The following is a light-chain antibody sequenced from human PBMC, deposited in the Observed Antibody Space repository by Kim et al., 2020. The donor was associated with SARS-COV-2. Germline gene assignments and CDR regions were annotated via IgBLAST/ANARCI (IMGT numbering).Light chain of an antibody. Sequence: VSPGRRATLSCRASQSISNNVAWYQQKLGQAPRLLIYGASIRATAIPARFSGSGSGTEFTLTINSLQSEDFAIYYCHQYNNWPRWTFGQGTKLEI. CDR2: GAS. CDR3: HQYNNWPRWT. J-gene: IGKJ2*02. CDR1: QSISNN. V-gene: IGKV3-15*01.